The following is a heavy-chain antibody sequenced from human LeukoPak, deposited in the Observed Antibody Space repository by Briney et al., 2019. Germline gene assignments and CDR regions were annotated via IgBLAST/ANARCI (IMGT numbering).Heavy chain of an antibody. Sequence: GGSLRLSCVASGFTFSSYEMNWVRQAPGKGLEWVSYSSSSGSTIYYADSVKGRFTISRDNAKNSLYLQMNGLRAEDTAVHYCARDPYSGNYGAYYYYYMDVWGKGTTVTISS. D-gene: IGHD1-26*01. CDR3: ARDPYSGNYGAYYYYYMDV. CDR2: SSSSGSTI. V-gene: IGHV3-48*03. CDR1: GFTFSSYE. J-gene: IGHJ6*03.